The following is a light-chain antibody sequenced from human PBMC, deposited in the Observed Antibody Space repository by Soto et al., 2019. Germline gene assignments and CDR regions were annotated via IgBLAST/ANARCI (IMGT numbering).Light chain of an antibody. CDR2: GTS. J-gene: IGKJ4*01. Sequence: EIVLTQPPGSLSVPPGERATLSCRASQSLSSSYLAWYQQKPGQAPRLLIYGTSNRATGIPDRFSGSGSGTDFTLTISRLEPEDFAVYYCQQFGGAPLTFGGGTKVEIK. CDR3: QQFGGAPLT. V-gene: IGKV3-20*01. CDR1: QSLSSSY.